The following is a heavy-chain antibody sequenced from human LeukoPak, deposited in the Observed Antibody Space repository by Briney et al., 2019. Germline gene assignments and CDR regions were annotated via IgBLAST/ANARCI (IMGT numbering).Heavy chain of an antibody. V-gene: IGHV3-64*01. J-gene: IGHJ6*03. CDR1: GFTFSSYA. CDR2: ISSNGGST. CDR3: ARDTYSDHYYYYMDV. D-gene: IGHD4-17*01. Sequence: GGSLRLSCAASGFTFSSYAMHWVRQAPGKGLEYVSAISSNGGSTYYANSVKGRFTISRDNSKNTLYLQMGSLRAEDMAVYYCARDTYSDHYYYYMDVWGKGTTVTVSS.